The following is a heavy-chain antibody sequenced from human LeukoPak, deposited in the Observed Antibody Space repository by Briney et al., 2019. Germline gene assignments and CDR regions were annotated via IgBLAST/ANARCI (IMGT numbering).Heavy chain of an antibody. V-gene: IGHV4-59*01. CDR3: ARDRGYDSSGYYGLDI. J-gene: IGHJ3*02. Sequence: SETLSLTCTVSGGSLSSYYWSWIRQPPGKGLEWIGYIYYSGSTNYNPSLKSRVTISVDTSKNQFSLKLSSVTAADTAVYYCARDRGYDSSGYYGLDIWGQGTMVTVSS. CDR2: IYYSGST. D-gene: IGHD3-22*01. CDR1: GGSLSSYY.